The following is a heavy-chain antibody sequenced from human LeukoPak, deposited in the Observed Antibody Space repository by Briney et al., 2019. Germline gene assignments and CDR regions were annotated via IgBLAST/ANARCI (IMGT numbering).Heavy chain of an antibody. V-gene: IGHV3-30*02. CDR2: IRYDGSNK. CDR3: AKDGYNYSDY. D-gene: IGHD5-24*01. CDR1: GFTFSNYS. Sequence: PGGSLRLSCAASGFTFSNYSMHWVRQAPGKGLEWVAFIRYDGSNKDYADSVKGRFTISRDNSKNTLYLQMNSLRAEDTAVYYCAKDGYNYSDYWGQGTLVTVSS. J-gene: IGHJ4*02.